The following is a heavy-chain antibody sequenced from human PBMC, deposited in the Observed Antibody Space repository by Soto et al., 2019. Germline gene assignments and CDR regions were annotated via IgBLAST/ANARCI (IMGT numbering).Heavy chain of an antibody. Sequence: QVQLVESGGGVVQPGRSLRLSCAASGFTFSSYAMHWVRQAPGKGLEWVAVISYDGSNKYYADSVKGRVTISRDNSKNTLHLQMNSLRAEDTAVYYCARDPLPRAVAALRGLSEYFQHWGQGTLVTVSS. CDR1: GFTFSSYA. V-gene: IGHV3-30-3*01. CDR3: ARDPLPRAVAALRGLSEYFQH. J-gene: IGHJ1*01. CDR2: ISYDGSNK. D-gene: IGHD6-19*01.